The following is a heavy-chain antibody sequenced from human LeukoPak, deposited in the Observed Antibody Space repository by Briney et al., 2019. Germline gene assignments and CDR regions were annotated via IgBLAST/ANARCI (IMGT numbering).Heavy chain of an antibody. D-gene: IGHD6-19*01. CDR3: ARGDGNGWANYFDN. V-gene: IGHV4-31*03. J-gene: IGHJ4*02. Sequence: SQTLSLSYTVSGDSISSGGYYWNCIRQHPGKGLEWIGYIYYTGSTDYNPSLKSRVTMSVDTSKNQFSLNLSSVSAADTAVYYCARGDGNGWANYFDNWGQGTLVTVSS. CDR2: IYYTGST. CDR1: GDSISSGGYY.